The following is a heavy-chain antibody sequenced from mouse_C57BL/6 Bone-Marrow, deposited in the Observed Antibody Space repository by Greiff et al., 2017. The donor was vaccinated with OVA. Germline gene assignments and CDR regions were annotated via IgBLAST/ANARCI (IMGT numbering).Heavy chain of an antibody. Sequence: QVQLQQSGAELVRPGASVKLSCKASGYTFTDYYINWVKQRPGQGLEWIARIYPGSGNTYYNEKFKGKATLTAEKSSSTAYMQLSSLTSEDSAVYFCARGAWGFAYWGQGTLVTVSA. CDR1: GYTFTDYY. J-gene: IGHJ3*01. D-gene: IGHD3-1*01. V-gene: IGHV1-76*01. CDR2: IYPGSGNT. CDR3: ARGAWGFAY.